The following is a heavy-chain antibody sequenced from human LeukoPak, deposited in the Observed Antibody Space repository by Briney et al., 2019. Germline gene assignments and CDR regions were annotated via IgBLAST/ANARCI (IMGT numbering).Heavy chain of an antibody. CDR3: AYCSGGSSSYGMDV. CDR2: INLGDSDT. D-gene: IGHD2-15*01. Sequence: GESLQISCKGAGYTFTSSWIAWVRQMPGKGLEWMGIINLGDSDTRYSPSFQGQVTISADKSISTAYLQWSSLKASDTAIYFCAYCSGGSSSYGMDVWGQGTTVTVSS. CDR1: GYTFTSSW. J-gene: IGHJ6*02. V-gene: IGHV5-51*01.